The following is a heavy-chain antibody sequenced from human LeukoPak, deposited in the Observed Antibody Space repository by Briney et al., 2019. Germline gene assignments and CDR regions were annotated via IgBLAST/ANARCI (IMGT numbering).Heavy chain of an antibody. J-gene: IGHJ5*02. Sequence: SETLSLTCTVSGGSISSSSYYWGWIRQPPGKGLEWIGSIYYSGSTYYNPSLKSRVTISVDTSKNQFSLKLSSVTAADTAVYYCARSSGEVPAAMRYNWFDPWGQGTLVTVSS. V-gene: IGHV4-39*07. CDR3: ARSSGEVPAAMRYNWFDP. CDR2: IYYSGST. D-gene: IGHD2-2*01. CDR1: GGSISSSSYY.